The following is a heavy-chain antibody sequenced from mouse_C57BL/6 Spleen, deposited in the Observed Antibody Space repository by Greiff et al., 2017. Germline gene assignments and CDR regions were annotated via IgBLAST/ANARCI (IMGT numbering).Heavy chain of an antibody. Sequence: EVQLQQSGPGLVKPSQSLSLTCSVTGYSITSGYYWNWIRQFPGNKLEWMGYISYDGSNNYNPSLKNRISITRDTSKNQFFLKLNSVTTEDTATYYCAREDFSYGSSYGYFDVWGTGTTVTVSS. CDR2: ISYDGSN. V-gene: IGHV3-6*01. CDR1: GYSITSGYY. CDR3: AREDFSYGSSYGYFDV. D-gene: IGHD1-1*01. J-gene: IGHJ1*03.